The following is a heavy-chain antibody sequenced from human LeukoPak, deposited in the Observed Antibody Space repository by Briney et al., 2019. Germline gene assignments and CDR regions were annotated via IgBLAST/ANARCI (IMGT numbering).Heavy chain of an antibody. CDR2: IYPGDSDT. D-gene: IGHD6-19*01. V-gene: IGHV5-51*01. J-gene: IGHJ3*01. Sequence: GESLKISCQGSGYSSSRYWIGWVRPMPGKGLEWMGIIYPGDSDTGYSPSFQGHVTISADKSISTAYLPWSSLTASATAMYFCSRQAYSSGHDAFDFWGEGTMVTVSS. CDR1: GYSSSRYW. CDR3: SRQAYSSGHDAFDF.